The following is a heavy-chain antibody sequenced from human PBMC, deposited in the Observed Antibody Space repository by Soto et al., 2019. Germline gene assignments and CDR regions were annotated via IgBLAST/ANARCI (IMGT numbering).Heavy chain of an antibody. V-gene: IGHV3-74*01. D-gene: IGHD3-22*01. J-gene: IGHJ6*02. CDR2: IGYGGSST. CDR3: ARVVVVIPPGYYYAMDV. CDR1: GFHFDNYA. Sequence: GGSLRLSCAASGFHFDNYAMHWVRRAPGKGLVWVSGIGYGGSSTTYADSVKGRFTISRDNGKNSLFLQMNSLRDEDTAVYYCARVVVVIPPGYYYAMDVWGQGTTVTVSS.